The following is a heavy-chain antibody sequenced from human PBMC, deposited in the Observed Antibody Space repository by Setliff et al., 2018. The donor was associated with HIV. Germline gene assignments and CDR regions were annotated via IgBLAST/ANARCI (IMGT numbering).Heavy chain of an antibody. CDR3: ARDLNWGFDY. CDR1: GFTFSSYS. CDR2: ISGDARII. D-gene: IGHD7-27*01. J-gene: IGHJ4*02. V-gene: IGHV3-48*01. Sequence: GGSLRLSCAASGFTFSSYSMNWVRQAPGKGLEWVSYISGDARIINYADSVKGRFTISRDNAKNSLYLQMNSLRVEDTALYYCARDLNWGFDYWGQGTLVTVSS.